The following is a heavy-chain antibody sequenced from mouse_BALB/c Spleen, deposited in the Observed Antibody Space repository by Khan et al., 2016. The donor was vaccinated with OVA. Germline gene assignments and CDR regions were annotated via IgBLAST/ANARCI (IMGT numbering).Heavy chain of an antibody. D-gene: IGHD1-1*01. CDR3: TRIYRSDFDY. CDR2: INPHIGET. CDR1: GYSFTGYF. J-gene: IGHJ2*01. V-gene: IGHV1-20*02. Sequence: VHVKQSGPELVKPGASVKISCKASGYSFTGYFMNWVMQSHGKSLEWIGRINPHIGETLYNQKFTDKATLTVDESSSTAHMELRRLASEDSAVYYCTRIYRSDFDYWGQGTTLTVSS.